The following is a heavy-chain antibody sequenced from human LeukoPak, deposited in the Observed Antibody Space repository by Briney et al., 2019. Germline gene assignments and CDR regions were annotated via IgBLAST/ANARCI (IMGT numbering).Heavy chain of an antibody. CDR3: ARYQADTVVVPAAIAYYYMDV. Sequence: SETLSLTCTVSGGSISSSSYYWGWIRQPPGKGLEWIGSIYYSGSTYYNPSLKSRVTISVDTSKNQFSLKLSSVTAADTAVYYCARYQADTVVVPAAIAYYYMDVWGKGTTVTVSS. J-gene: IGHJ6*03. D-gene: IGHD2-2*02. CDR2: IYYSGST. V-gene: IGHV4-39*01. CDR1: GGSISSSSYY.